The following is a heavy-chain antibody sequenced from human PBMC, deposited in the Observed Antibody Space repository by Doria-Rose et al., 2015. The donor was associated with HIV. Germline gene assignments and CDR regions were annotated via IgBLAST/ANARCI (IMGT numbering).Heavy chain of an antibody. Sequence: ESGPVLVKPTETLTLTCTVSGVSLSSPGMGVSWIRQPPGKALEWLANIFSDDGRSYKTSLKSRLTISRGISKSQVVLTMTDMDPVDTATYYCARIKSSRWYHKYYFDFWGRGTLVIVSA. V-gene: IGHV2-26*01. D-gene: IGHD6-13*01. CDR1: GVSLSSPGMG. CDR2: IFSDDGR. CDR3: ARIKSSRWYHKYYFDF. J-gene: IGHJ4*02.